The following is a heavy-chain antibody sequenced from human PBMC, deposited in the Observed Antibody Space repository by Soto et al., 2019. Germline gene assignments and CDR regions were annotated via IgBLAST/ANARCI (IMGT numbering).Heavy chain of an antibody. D-gene: IGHD6-13*01. Sequence: QVQLQQWGAGLLKPSETLSLTCAVYGGSFSGYYWSWIRQPPGKGLEWIGEIKHRGSTNYNPSLKSRATISVDTSKTQFSLKLSSVTAADTAVYYCARLYGSRGPFDYWGQGTLVTVSS. J-gene: IGHJ4*02. CDR3: ARLYGSRGPFDY. CDR2: IKHRGST. CDR1: GGSFSGYY. V-gene: IGHV4-34*01.